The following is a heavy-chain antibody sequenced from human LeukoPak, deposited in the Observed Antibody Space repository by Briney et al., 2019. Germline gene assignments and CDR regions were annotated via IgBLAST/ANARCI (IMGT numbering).Heavy chain of an antibody. CDR3: TRETADYGGNSEAIFDY. CDR2: IIPTFGTA. V-gene: IGHV1-69*05. Sequence: VASVKVSCKASGGTFSSYAISWERQAPGQGLEWMGGIIPTFGTANYAQKFQGRVTITTDESTSTAYMELSSLRSEDTAVYYCTRETADYGGNSEAIFDYWGQGTLVTVSS. CDR1: GGTFSSYA. J-gene: IGHJ4*02. D-gene: IGHD4-23*01.